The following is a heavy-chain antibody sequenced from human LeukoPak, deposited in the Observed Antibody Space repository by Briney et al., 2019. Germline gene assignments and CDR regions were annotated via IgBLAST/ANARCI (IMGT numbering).Heavy chain of an antibody. Sequence: GGSLRLSCGASGFTFSTHAMSWVRQTPEKGLEWVSSASGSGSSTYYADSVKGRFTISRDNSQNTLYLQINGLRDEDTAVYYCVKGRGNVNYYMDVWGKGTTVTVSS. V-gene: IGHV3-23*01. CDR1: GFTFSTHA. CDR3: VKGRGNVNYYMDV. CDR2: ASGSGSST. D-gene: IGHD4-23*01. J-gene: IGHJ6*03.